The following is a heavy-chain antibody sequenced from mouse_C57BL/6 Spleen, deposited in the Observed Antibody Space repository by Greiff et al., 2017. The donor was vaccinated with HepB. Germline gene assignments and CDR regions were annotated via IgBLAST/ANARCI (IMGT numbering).Heavy chain of an antibody. CDR2: IWGVGST. D-gene: IGHD2-2*01. J-gene: IGHJ4*01. Sequence: VKVVESGPGLVAPSQSLSITCTVSGFSLTSYGVDWVRQSPGKGLEWLGVIWGVGSTNYNSALKSRLSISKDNSKSQVFLKMNSLQTDDTAMYYCASLWLRNAMDYWGQGTSVTVSS. CDR3: ASLWLRNAMDY. V-gene: IGHV2-6*01. CDR1: GFSLTSYG.